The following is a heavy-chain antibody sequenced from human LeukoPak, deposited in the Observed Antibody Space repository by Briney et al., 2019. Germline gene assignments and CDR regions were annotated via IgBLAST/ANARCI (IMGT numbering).Heavy chain of an antibody. CDR3: ARTLAYCGGDCYSVGY. CDR2: IYYSGST. Sequence: SETLSLTCAVYGGSFSGYYWSWIRQPPGKGLEWIGYIYYSGSTNYNPSLKSRVTISVDTSKNQFSLKLSSVTAADTAVYYCARTLAYCGGDCYSVGYWGQGTLVTVSS. V-gene: IGHV4-59*01. J-gene: IGHJ4*02. D-gene: IGHD2-21*02. CDR1: GGSFSGYY.